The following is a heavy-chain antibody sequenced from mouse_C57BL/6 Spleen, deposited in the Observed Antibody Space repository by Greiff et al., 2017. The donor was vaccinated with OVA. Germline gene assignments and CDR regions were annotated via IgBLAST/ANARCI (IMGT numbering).Heavy chain of an antibody. CDR1: GYSFTDYN. V-gene: IGHV1-39*01. Sequence: EVKLQQSGPELVKPGASVKISCKASGYSFTDYNMNWVKQSNGKSLEWIGVINPNYGTTSYNQKFKGKATLTVDQSSSTAYMQLNSLTSEDSAVYYCARGDYYGSSYVFAYWGQGTLVTVSA. CDR3: ARGDYYGSSYVFAY. CDR2: INPNYGTT. J-gene: IGHJ3*01. D-gene: IGHD1-1*01.